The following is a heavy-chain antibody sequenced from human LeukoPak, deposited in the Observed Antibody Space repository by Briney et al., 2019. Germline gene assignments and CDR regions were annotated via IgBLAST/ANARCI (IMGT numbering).Heavy chain of an antibody. J-gene: IGHJ4*02. Sequence: VASVKVSFKASGYTFSSCAINWVRQAPGQGLDYMGWIDTKTGNPTYAQGFTGRFVFSLDTSVSTAYLQISSLKAEDTAVYYCAIHPSDSSGYFSYWGQGALVTVSS. V-gene: IGHV7-4-1*02. D-gene: IGHD3-22*01. CDR2: IDTKTGNP. CDR3: AIHPSDSSGYFSY. CDR1: GYTFSSCA.